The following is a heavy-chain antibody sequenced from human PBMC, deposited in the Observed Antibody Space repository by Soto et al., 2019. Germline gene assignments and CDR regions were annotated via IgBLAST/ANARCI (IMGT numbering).Heavy chain of an antibody. Sequence: SETLSLTCTVSVGSISSNYWTWIRQPPGKGLEWIGYVYNSGSTNYNPSLKSRVTISEDTSKSQFSLKVNSMTAADTAVYYCARYRREAVAGYTLDNWGQGILVTVSS. V-gene: IGHV4-59*01. CDR3: ARYRREAVAGYTLDN. CDR1: VGSISSNY. D-gene: IGHD6-13*01. J-gene: IGHJ4*02. CDR2: VYNSGST.